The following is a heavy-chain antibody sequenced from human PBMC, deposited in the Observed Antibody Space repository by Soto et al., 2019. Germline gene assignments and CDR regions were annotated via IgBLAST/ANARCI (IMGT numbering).Heavy chain of an antibody. V-gene: IGHV3-33*01. CDR2: IWYDGSNK. CDR1: GFTFSSYG. D-gene: IGHD3-22*01. J-gene: IGHJ4*02. Sequence: GGSLRLSCAASGFTFSSYGMHWVRQAPGKGLEWVAVIWYDGSNKYYADSVKGRFTISRDNSKNTLYLQMNSLRAEDTAVYYCARDLGMIVVVNFFDYWGQGTLVTAPQ. CDR3: ARDLGMIVVVNFFDY.